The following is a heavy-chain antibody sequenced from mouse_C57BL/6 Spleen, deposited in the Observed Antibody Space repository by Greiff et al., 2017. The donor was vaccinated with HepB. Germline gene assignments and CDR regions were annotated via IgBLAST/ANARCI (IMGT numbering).Heavy chain of an antibody. CDR1: GFTFSDYG. J-gene: IGHJ2*01. Sequence: EVKLVESGGGLVKPGGSLKLSCAASGFTFSDYGMHWVRQAPEKGLEGVAYISSGSSTIYYADTVKGRFTISRDNAKNTLFLQMTSLRSEDTAMYYCARAGLRRGFDYWGQGTTLTVSS. V-gene: IGHV5-17*01. D-gene: IGHD2-4*01. CDR2: ISSGSSTI. CDR3: ARAGLRRGFDY.